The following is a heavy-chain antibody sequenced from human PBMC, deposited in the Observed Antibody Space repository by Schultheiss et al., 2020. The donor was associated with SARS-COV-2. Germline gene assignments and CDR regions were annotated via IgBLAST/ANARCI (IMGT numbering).Heavy chain of an antibody. CDR1: GDSINNYY. V-gene: IGHV4-34*01. CDR2: INHSGRT. Sequence: SQTLSLTCSVSGDSINNYYWDWIRQPPGKGLEWIGEINHSGRTNYNPSLKSRVTISVDTSRNQFSLKLNSVTAADTAVYYCARGPSEYYDGSGYYYVFDYWGQGTLVTVSS. J-gene: IGHJ4*02. D-gene: IGHD3-22*01. CDR3: ARGPSEYYDGSGYYYVFDY.